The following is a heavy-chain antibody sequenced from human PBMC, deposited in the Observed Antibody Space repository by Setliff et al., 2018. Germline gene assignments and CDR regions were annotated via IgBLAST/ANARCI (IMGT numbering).Heavy chain of an antibody. CDR2: IYYSGST. CDR3: ARRETYDNFWSGYYAY. V-gene: IGHV4-39*07. Sequence: PSETLSLTCTVSGGSISSSSYYWGWFRQPPGKGLEWFGSIYYSGSTYYNPSLKSRVTISVDTSKNQFSLKLSPVTAADTAVYYCARRETYDNFWSGYYAYWGQGTQVTVSS. D-gene: IGHD3-3*01. J-gene: IGHJ4*02. CDR1: GGSISSSSYY.